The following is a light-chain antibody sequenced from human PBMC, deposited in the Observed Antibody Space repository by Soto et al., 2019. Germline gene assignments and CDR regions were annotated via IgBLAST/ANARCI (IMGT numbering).Light chain of an antibody. V-gene: IGLV2-14*01. J-gene: IGLJ3*02. CDR3: SSYSSSYTLV. CDR2: EVT. Sequence: QSALTQPASVSGSPGQSITISCTGTSSDVGGHNFVSWYQQHPDRAPKLMIYEVTNRPSGISSRFSGSKSGNTASLTISGLQAEDEADYYCSSYSSSYTLVFGGGTQLTVL. CDR1: SSDVGGHNF.